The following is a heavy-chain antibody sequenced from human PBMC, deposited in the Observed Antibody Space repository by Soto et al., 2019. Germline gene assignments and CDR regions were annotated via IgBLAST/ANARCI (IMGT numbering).Heavy chain of an antibody. V-gene: IGHV2-5*01. J-gene: IGHJ4*02. CDR2: IYWNDDA. Sequence: QITLKESGPTLMKPTQTLTLTCSFSGFSPSTHEVGVVWIRQPPGKALEWLALIYWNDDARYSPSLKNRLTITKDTSKNQVVLTMTNMDPVDTATYYCVHDGKLGYTGYDRFDYWGQGILVTVSS. CDR3: VHDGKLGYTGYDRFDY. D-gene: IGHD5-12*01. CDR1: GFSPSTHEVG.